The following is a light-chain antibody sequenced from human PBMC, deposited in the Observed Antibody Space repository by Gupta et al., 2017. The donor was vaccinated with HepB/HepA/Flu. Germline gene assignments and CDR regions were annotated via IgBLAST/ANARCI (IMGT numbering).Light chain of an antibody. CDR2: EAS. V-gene: IGKV1-5*03. J-gene: IGKJ1*01. CDR3: QHYDNYLRT. Sequence: DIQMTQSPSTLSASVGDRVTITCRASQNIRSWLAWYQQKVGKAPKLHIYEASNLETGVPSRFSGSGSGTEFTLAISSLQPDDFATYYCQHYDNYLRTFGQGTRVEIK. CDR1: QNIRSW.